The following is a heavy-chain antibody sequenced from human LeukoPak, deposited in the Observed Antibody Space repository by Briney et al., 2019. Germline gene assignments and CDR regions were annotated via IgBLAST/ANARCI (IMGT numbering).Heavy chain of an antibody. CDR1: GGTFSSYA. J-gene: IGHJ4*02. D-gene: IGHD3-9*01. V-gene: IGHV1-69*04. CDR3: ASPGSSYDILTGPGYCDY. Sequence: ASVKVSCKASGGTFSSYAISWVRQAPGQGLEWMGRIIPILGIANYAQKFQGRVTITADKSTSTAYMELSSLRSDDTAVYYCASPGSSYDILTGPGYCDYWGQGTLVTVSS. CDR2: IIPILGIA.